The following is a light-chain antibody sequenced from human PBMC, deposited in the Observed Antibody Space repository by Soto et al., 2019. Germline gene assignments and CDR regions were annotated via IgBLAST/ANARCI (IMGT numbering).Light chain of an antibody. CDR3: QQYGSSPRT. CDR1: QSVSSSK. V-gene: IGKV3-20*01. J-gene: IGKJ1*01. Sequence: EIVLTQSPGTLSLSPGERATLSCRACQSVSSSKLAWHQQRPGQAPRLLIYGASSRATGIPDRFSGSGSGTDFTLTISRLEPEDLAVYYCQQYGSSPRTFGQGTKVDIK. CDR2: GAS.